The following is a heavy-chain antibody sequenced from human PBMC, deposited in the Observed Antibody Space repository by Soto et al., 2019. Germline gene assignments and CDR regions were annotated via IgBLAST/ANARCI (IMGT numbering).Heavy chain of an antibody. CDR3: ARVWGEQDNAFDI. V-gene: IGHV1-18*01. CDR2: ISAYNGNT. D-gene: IGHD3-16*01. CDR1: GETFTSYG. J-gene: IGHJ3*02. Sequence: APAEVCCKASGETFTSYGISWVRQAPGQGLEWMGWISAYNGNTNYAQKLQGRVTMTTDTSTSTAYMELRSLRSDDTAVYYCARVWGEQDNAFDIWGQGTMVTVSS.